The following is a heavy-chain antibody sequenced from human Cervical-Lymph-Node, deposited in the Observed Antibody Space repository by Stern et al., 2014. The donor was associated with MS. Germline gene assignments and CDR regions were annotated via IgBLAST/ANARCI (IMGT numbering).Heavy chain of an antibody. J-gene: IGHJ4*02. CDR2: IYPADSDL. CDR3: ARHYYYDSSGYPDY. V-gene: IGHV5-51*01. D-gene: IGHD3-22*01. Sequence: VQLVQSGAEVKEPGESLKISCKGSGYTFTHYWIAWVRQMPGKGLEWMGIIYPADSDLRYSPSFQGQVTISADRSFNTIYLQWSSLEASDTAMYYCARHYYYDSSGYPDYWGQGTLVTVSS. CDR1: GYTFTHYW.